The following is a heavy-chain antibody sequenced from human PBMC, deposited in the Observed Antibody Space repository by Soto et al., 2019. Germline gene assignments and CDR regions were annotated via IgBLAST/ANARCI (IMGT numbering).Heavy chain of an antibody. CDR3: ASGAVAGTVKFDY. CDR2: ISSSSSYI. CDR1: GFTFSSYS. D-gene: IGHD6-19*01. J-gene: IGHJ4*02. V-gene: IGHV3-21*01. Sequence: GGSLRLSCAASGFTFSSYSMNWVRQAPGKGLEWVSSISSSSSYIYYADSVKGRFTISRDNAKNSLYLQMNSLRAEDTAVYYCASGAVAGTVKFDYWGQGTLVTVSS.